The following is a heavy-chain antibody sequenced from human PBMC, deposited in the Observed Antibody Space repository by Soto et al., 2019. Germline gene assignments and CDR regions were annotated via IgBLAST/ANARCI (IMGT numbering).Heavy chain of an antibody. D-gene: IGHD1-1*01. CDR3: AKGPLGVERPNYYFDY. Sequence: EVQLLDSGGGLVQPRGSLRLSCAASGFTFSNYAMTWVRQAPGQGLEWVSVISGNSGTRYYADSVMGRFTISRDNSKNTLYLQMNSLRAEDTAVYYCAKGPLGVERPNYYFDYWGQGTLVTVSS. J-gene: IGHJ4*02. CDR2: ISGNSGTR. CDR1: GFTFSNYA. V-gene: IGHV3-23*01.